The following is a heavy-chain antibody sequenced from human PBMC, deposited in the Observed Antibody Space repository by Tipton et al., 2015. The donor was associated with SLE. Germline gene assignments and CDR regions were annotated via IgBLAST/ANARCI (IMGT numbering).Heavy chain of an antibody. J-gene: IGHJ4*02. CDR3: ARDGLYYYDSSGYLYYFDY. CDR2: ISFDGSNK. V-gene: IGHV3-30-3*01. CDR1: GFTFSSYA. Sequence: SLRLSCAASGFTFSSYAMHWVRQAPGKGLEWVAVISFDGSNKYYADSVKGRFTISRDNAKNSLYLQMNSLRAEDTAVYYCARDGLYYYDSSGYLYYFDYWGQGTLVTVSS. D-gene: IGHD3-22*01.